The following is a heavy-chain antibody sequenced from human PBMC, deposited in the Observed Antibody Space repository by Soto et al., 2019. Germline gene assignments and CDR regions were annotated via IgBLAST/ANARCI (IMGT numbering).Heavy chain of an antibody. J-gene: IGHJ5*02. CDR3: ARDGSASYYEACFDH. D-gene: IGHD1-26*01. Sequence: ASVKVSCTASGYTFTGYYMHWVRQAPGQGLEWMGWINPNSGGTNYAQKFQGRVTMTRDTSISTAYMELSRLRSDDTAVYYCARDGSASYYEACFDHCGQGTLVTGSS. CDR2: INPNSGGT. V-gene: IGHV1-2*02. CDR1: GYTFTGYY.